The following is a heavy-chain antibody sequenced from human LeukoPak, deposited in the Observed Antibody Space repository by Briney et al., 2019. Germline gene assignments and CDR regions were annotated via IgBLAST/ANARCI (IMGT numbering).Heavy chain of an antibody. CDR2: IVHDGRNK. V-gene: IGHV3-30*02. Sequence: GGSLRLSCAASGFTFRTYGMHWARQAPGKGLEWVAVIVHDGRNKYYGDSVKGRFTISRDNSKNMVYLQMNSLRAEDTARYYCAKDYGPEYASGSSYFDSWGQGTPVTVSS. D-gene: IGHD3-10*01. CDR3: AKDYGPEYASGSSYFDS. CDR1: GFTFRTYG. J-gene: IGHJ4*02.